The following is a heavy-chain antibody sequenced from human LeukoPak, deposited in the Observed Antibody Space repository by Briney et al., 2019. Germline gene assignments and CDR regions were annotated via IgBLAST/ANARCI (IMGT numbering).Heavy chain of an antibody. Sequence: HTGGSLRLSCTASDFALTSSGMSWVRQIPGTGLEWVSFISATGLSTYYADSVEGRFTVSRDNSKNTLYLQMNSLRAADTAVYYCAKLMRHMMEDVLDLWGQGTVATVSS. D-gene: IGHD3-16*01. CDR3: AKLMRHMMEDVLDL. CDR2: ISATGLST. V-gene: IGHV3-23*01. CDR1: DFALTSSG. J-gene: IGHJ3*01.